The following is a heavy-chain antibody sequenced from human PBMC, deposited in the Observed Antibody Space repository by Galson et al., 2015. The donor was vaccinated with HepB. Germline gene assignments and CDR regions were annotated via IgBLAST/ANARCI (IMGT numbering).Heavy chain of an antibody. J-gene: IGHJ5*02. V-gene: IGHV3-48*01. CDR3: ARDLGYCSGGSCYNPNWFDP. Sequence: SLRLSCAASGFTFSSYSMNWVRQAPGKGLEWVSYISSSSSTIYYADSVKGRFTISRDNAKNSLYLQMNSLRAEDTAVYYCARDLGYCSGGSCYNPNWFDPWGQGTLVTVSS. CDR1: GFTFSSYS. CDR2: ISSSSSTI. D-gene: IGHD2-15*01.